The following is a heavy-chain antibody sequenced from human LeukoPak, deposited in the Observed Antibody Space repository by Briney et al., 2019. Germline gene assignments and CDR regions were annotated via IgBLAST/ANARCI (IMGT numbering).Heavy chain of an antibody. CDR1: GGSISSSSYY. V-gene: IGHV4-39*01. CDR2: IYYSGST. J-gene: IGHJ3*02. D-gene: IGHD3-16*01. Sequence: PSETLSLTCTVSGGSISSSSYYWGWIRQPPGKGLEWIGSIYYSGSTYYNPSLKSRVTISVDTSKNQFSLKLSSVTAADTAVYYCARRPVTTFGAFDIWGQGTMATVSS. CDR3: ARRPVTTFGAFDI.